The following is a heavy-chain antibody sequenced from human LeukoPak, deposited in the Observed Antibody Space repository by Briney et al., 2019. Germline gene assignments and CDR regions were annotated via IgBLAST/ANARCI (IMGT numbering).Heavy chain of an antibody. CDR2: MNPNSGNT. CDR1: GYTFTSYD. Sequence: ASVKVSCKASGYTFTSYDINWVRQATGQGLEWMEWMNPNSGNTGYAQKFQGRVTMTRNTSISTAYMELSRLRSEDKAVYYCARNAGIAADVIAYPWGQGTLVTVSS. CDR3: ARNAGIAADVIAYP. D-gene: IGHD6-13*01. J-gene: IGHJ5*02. V-gene: IGHV1-8*01.